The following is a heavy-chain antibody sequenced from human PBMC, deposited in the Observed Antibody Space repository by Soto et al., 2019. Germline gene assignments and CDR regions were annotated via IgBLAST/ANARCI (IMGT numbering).Heavy chain of an antibody. CDR2: ISSSSSTI. D-gene: IGHD3-9*01. CDR1: GFTFSSYS. J-gene: IGHJ6*02. Sequence: GGSLRLSCAASGFTFSSYSMNWVRQAPGKGLEWVSYISSSSSTIYYADSVKGRFTISRDNAKNSLYLQMNSLRDEDTAVYYCARFSILTGYYYYYGMDVWGQGTTVTVSS. CDR3: ARFSILTGYYYYYGMDV. V-gene: IGHV3-48*02.